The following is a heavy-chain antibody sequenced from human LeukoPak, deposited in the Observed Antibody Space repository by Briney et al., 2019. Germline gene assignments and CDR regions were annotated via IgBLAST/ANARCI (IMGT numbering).Heavy chain of an antibody. Sequence: PGGSLRLSCAGSGFTFRSYAMHWVRQTPGKGLEWVAVIIYNGSNKDYADSMKGRFTISRDNSKNTLYLQMNSLGAEDTAVYYCAREIFNGFDIWGQGTMVTVSS. CDR3: AREIFNGFDI. CDR2: IIYNGSNK. CDR1: GFTFRSYA. J-gene: IGHJ3*02. V-gene: IGHV3-30-3*01.